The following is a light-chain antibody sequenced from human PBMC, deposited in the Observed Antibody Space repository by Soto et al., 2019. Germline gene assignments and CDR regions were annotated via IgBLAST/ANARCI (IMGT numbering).Light chain of an antibody. CDR3: QQYTNYSLT. V-gene: IGKV1-5*03. Sequence: DIQMTQYPSTLSASVGDRVTITCRASQSVSSWLAWYQQKPGKAPKLLIYKASSLGSGVPSTFSGSVSGTEFTLTISSLQPDDFATYYCQQYTNYSLTFGGGTKVEIK. CDR1: QSVSSW. J-gene: IGKJ4*01. CDR2: KAS.